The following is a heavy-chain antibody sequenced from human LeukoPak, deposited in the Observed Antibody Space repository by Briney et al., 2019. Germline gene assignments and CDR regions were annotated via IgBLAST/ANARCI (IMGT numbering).Heavy chain of an antibody. CDR2: IKSKTDGGTT. CDR1: GFTFSNAW. V-gene: IGHV3-15*01. D-gene: IGHD3-10*01. CDR3: TTPMVRGVIPFHYMDV. Sequence: GGSLRLSCAASGFTFSNAWMSWVRQAPGKGLEWVGRIKSKTDGGTTDYAAPVKGRFTISRDDSKNTLYPQMNSLRTEDTAVYYCTTPMVRGVIPFHYMDVWGKGTTVTVSS. J-gene: IGHJ6*03.